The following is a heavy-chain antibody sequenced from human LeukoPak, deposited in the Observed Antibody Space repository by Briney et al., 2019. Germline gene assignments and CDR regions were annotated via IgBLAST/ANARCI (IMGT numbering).Heavy chain of an antibody. V-gene: IGHV5-10-1*01. CDR3: ARLAAGDRGYYFDY. CDR2: IDPSDSYT. D-gene: IGHD7-27*01. J-gene: IGHJ4*02. CDR1: GSSFTNSW. Sequence: GESLKISCKGSGSSFTNSWISWVRQMPGIGLELMGRIDPSDSYTDYSPSFQGHVTISTDKSITTAYLQWSSLKASDTAMYYCARLAAGDRGYYFDYWGQGTLVTVSS.